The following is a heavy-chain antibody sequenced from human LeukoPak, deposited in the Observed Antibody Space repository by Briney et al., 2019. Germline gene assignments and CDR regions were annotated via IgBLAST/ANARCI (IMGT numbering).Heavy chain of an antibody. V-gene: IGHV3-66*01. Sequence: GRSLRLSCAASGFIVSNNYMSWVRQAPGKGLEWVSTVSSGGSTYYADSVKGRFTISRDNSKNTLHLQVNSLRAEDTAVYYCAKDRGRAVAGSEFDYWGQGTLVTVSS. CDR3: AKDRGRAVAGSEFDY. CDR2: VSSGGST. J-gene: IGHJ4*02. D-gene: IGHD6-19*01. CDR1: GFIVSNNY.